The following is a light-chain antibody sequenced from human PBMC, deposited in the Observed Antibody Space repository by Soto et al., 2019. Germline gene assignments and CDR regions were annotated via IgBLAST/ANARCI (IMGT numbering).Light chain of an antibody. CDR3: QQYNNWPHT. Sequence: EIVMTQSPATLSLSPGERATLSCRASQSVSSNLAWYQQKPGQPPRLLIYGASTRATGIPARFSGSGAGTEFTLTISSLQSEDFAVYYCQQYNNWPHTFGQGTKLEIK. V-gene: IGKV3-15*01. J-gene: IGKJ2*01. CDR2: GAS. CDR1: QSVSSN.